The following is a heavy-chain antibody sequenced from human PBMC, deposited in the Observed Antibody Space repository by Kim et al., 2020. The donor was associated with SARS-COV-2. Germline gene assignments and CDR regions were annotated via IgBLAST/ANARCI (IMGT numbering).Heavy chain of an antibody. Sequence: GGSLRLSCAASGFTFSDSDMNCVRHAPGKGPEWVSYINRQSTHRYFVVSVRGRFAISTDNARNTLFLHMDSLRVEDTAVYYCVRDKPMLAPTGGIDV. D-gene: IGHD2-8*01. CDR1: GFTFSDSD. CDR2: INRQSTHR. J-gene: IGHJ6*01. V-gene: IGHV3-21*01. CDR3: VRDKPMLAPTGGIDV.